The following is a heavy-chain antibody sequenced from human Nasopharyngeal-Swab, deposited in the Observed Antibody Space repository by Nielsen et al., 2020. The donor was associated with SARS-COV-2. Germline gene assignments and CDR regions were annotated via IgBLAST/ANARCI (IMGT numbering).Heavy chain of an antibody. CDR1: GFTFSSYE. CDR2: ISSSGSTI. V-gene: IGHV3-48*03. J-gene: IGHJ3*02. Sequence: GESLKISCAASGFTFSSYEMNWVRQAPGKGLEWVSYISSSGSTIYYADSVRGRFTISRDNAENSLYLQMNSLRAEDTAVYYCARDDSSPHVGAFDIWGQGTMVTVSS. CDR3: ARDDSSPHVGAFDI. D-gene: IGHD3-22*01.